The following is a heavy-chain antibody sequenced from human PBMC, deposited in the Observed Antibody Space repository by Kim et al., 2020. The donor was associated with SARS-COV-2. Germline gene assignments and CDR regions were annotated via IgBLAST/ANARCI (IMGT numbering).Heavy chain of an antibody. CDR1: GYTFTSYG. Sequence: ASVKVSCKASGYTFTSYGISWVRQAPGQGLEWMGWISAYNGNTNYAQKLQGRVTMTTDTSTSTAYMELRSLRSDDTAVYYCARVSVAGDSYYYYYGMDVWGQGTTVTVSS. CDR2: ISAYNGNT. J-gene: IGHJ6*02. CDR3: ARVSVAGDSYYYYYGMDV. V-gene: IGHV1-18*04. D-gene: IGHD6-19*01.